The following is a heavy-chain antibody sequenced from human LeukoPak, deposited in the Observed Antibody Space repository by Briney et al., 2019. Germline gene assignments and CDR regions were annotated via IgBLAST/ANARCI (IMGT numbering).Heavy chain of an antibody. V-gene: IGHV3-23*01. CDR2: ISGSGGST. Sequence: GGSLRLSCAASGFTFSSYAMSWVRQAPGKGLEWVSAISGSGGSTYYADSVKGRFTISRDNSKNTLYLQMNSLRAEDTAVYYCAKAVQLERRGKYYYYGMDVWGQGTTVTVSS. D-gene: IGHD1-1*01. CDR3: AKAVQLERRGKYYYYGMDV. CDR1: GFTFSSYA. J-gene: IGHJ6*02.